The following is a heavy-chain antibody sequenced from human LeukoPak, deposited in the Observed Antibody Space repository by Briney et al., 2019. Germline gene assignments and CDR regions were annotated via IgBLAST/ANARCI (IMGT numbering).Heavy chain of an antibody. CDR2: IFHSGST. V-gene: IGHV4-30-2*01. CDR1: GDSISSDTYS. CDR3: ARGAVISPLDY. Sequence: PSETLSLTCAVSGDSISSDTYSWSWIRQPPGKGLEWIGYIFHSGSTFYNPSLKSRVTISVDRSKNQFSLKLNSVTAADTAVYYCARGAVISPLDYWGQGTLVTVSS. D-gene: IGHD2-21*01. J-gene: IGHJ4*02.